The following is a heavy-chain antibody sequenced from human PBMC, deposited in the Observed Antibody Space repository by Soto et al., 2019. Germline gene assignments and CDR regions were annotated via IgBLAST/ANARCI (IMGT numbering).Heavy chain of an antibody. CDR1: GDTVSIYA. CDR3: ARDLDGCRERVGGSCRRTPYYYYGMDV. J-gene: IGHJ6*02. V-gene: IGHV3-30-3*01. Sequence: HGGSTKLACAASGDTVSIYAVDGARQAPGKGLEWVAVISYDGSNKYYADSVKGRFTISRDNSKNTLYLQMNSLRAEDTAVYYCARDLDGCRERVGGSCRRTPYYYYGMDVWGQGTTVTVSS. D-gene: IGHD2-15*01. CDR2: ISYDGSNK.